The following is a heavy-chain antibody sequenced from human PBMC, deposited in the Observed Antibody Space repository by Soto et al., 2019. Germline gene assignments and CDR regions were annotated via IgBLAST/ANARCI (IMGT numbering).Heavy chain of an antibody. Sequence: SVKVSCKASGGTFSSYAISWVRQAPGQGLEWMGGIIPIFGTANYAQKFQGRVTITADNSKNTLYLQMNSLRAEDTAVYFCAKELVNSGWTYFDYWGQGTLVTGSS. J-gene: IGHJ4*02. CDR1: GGTFSSYA. V-gene: IGHV1-69*06. D-gene: IGHD6-19*01. CDR3: AKELVNSGWTYFDY. CDR2: IIPIFGTA.